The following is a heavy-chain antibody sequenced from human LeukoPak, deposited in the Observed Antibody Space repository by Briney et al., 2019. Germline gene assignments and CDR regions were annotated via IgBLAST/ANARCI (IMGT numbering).Heavy chain of an antibody. Sequence: GGPLRLLRAASGFPFSSYSMRWARQAPGKGLEWVSAISGSGCSTYYADSVTGRFTISRDNSKNTLYLQMNSLRAEDTAVYSCARGITGTTSHYYYYYYMDVWGKGTTVTVSS. CDR1: GFPFSSYS. J-gene: IGHJ6*03. V-gene: IGHV3-23*01. D-gene: IGHD1-7*01. CDR2: ISGSGCST. CDR3: ARGITGTTSHYYYYYYMDV.